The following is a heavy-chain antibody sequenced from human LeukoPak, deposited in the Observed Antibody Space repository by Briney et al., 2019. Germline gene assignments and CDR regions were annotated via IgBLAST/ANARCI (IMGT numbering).Heavy chain of an antibody. Sequence: KTGGSLRLSCAASGFSFSTYYVNWVRQAPGKGLEWVSCFSSSSTYIYYADSVRGRFAISRDNAKNSLYLQMDSLRAEDTAVYYCARENHGSFDYWGQGSLVTVSS. CDR3: ARENHGSFDY. CDR2: FSSSSTYI. V-gene: IGHV3-21*01. J-gene: IGHJ4*02. CDR1: GFSFSTYY. D-gene: IGHD1-14*01.